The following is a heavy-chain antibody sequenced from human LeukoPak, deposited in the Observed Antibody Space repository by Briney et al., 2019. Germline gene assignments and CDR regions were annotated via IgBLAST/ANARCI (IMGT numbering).Heavy chain of an antibody. CDR3: ARGPRRYYYGSGSQGGWFDP. J-gene: IGHJ5*02. CDR2: INQSGST. Sequence: SETLSLTCAVYGGSFSGYYWSWIRQPPGKGLEWIGEINQSGSTNYNPSLKSRVTISVDTSKNQFSLKLSSVTAADTAVYYCARGPRRYYYGSGSQGGWFDPWGQGTLVTVSS. CDR1: GGSFSGYY. V-gene: IGHV4-34*01. D-gene: IGHD3-10*01.